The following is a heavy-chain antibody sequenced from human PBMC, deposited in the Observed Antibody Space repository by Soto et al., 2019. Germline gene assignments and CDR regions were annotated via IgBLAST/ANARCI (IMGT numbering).Heavy chain of an antibody. Sequence: ASVKVSCKASGYTFTSYGISWVRQAPGQGLEWMGGIIPIFGTANYAQKFQGRVTITADESTSTAYMELSSLRSEDTAVYYCARDKLAVAGPRHYYYYGMDVWGQGTTVTVSS. CDR1: GYTFTSYG. D-gene: IGHD6-19*01. CDR2: IIPIFGTA. V-gene: IGHV1-69*13. J-gene: IGHJ6*02. CDR3: ARDKLAVAGPRHYYYYGMDV.